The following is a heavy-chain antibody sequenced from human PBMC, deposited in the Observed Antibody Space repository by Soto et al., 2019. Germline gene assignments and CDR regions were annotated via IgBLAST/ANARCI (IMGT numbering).Heavy chain of an antibody. CDR1: GGSISGYY. D-gene: IGHD2-15*01. CDR2: INHSGST. Sequence: PSETLSLTCAVYGGSISGYYRSWIRRPPGKGLEWIGEINHSGSTNYNPSLKSRVTISVDTSKNQLSLKLSSVTAADTAVYYCARGQCSGGSCYRRRTYYFDYWGQGTLVTVSS. J-gene: IGHJ4*02. CDR3: ARGQCSGGSCYRRRTYYFDY. V-gene: IGHV4-34*01.